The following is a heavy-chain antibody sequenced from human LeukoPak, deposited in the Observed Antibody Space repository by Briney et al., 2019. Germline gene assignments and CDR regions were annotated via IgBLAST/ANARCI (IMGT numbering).Heavy chain of an antibody. CDR1: GFTFRSYG. CDR2: IWYDGSNK. D-gene: IGHD6-19*01. J-gene: IGHJ4*02. V-gene: IGHV3-33*01. Sequence: GRSLRLSCAASGFTFRSYGMHWVRQAPGKGLEGVAVIWYDGSNKYYADSVKGRFTISRDNSKNTLYLQMNSLRAEDTAVYYCASTSGWYEPIDYWGQGTLVTVSS. CDR3: ASTSGWYEPIDY.